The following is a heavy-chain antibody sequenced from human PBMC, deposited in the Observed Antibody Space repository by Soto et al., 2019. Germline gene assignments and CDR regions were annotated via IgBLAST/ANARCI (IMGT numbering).Heavy chain of an antibody. CDR2: IIPIFGTA. V-gene: IGHV1-69*13. CDR1: GGTFSSYA. CDR3: ARELAFSVDTAMGLFDY. Sequence: SVKVSCKASGGTFSSYAISWVRQAPGQGLEWMGGIIPIFGTANYAQKFQGRVTITADESTSTAYMELSSLRSEDTAVYYCARELAFSVDTAMGLFDYWGQGTLVTVSS. J-gene: IGHJ4*02. D-gene: IGHD5-18*01.